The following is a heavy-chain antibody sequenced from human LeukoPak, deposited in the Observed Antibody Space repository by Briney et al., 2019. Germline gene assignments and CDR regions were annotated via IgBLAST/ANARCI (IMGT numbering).Heavy chain of an antibody. CDR2: INQDGSEK. CDR1: GFTFSRFW. D-gene: IGHD3-10*01. V-gene: IGHV3-7*01. Sequence: PGGSLRLSCAASGFTFSRFWMSWVRQAPGKGLEWVANINQDGSEKHYVDSVKGRFTISRDNAKNSLYLQMNSLRAEDTAVYYCTRHMVRGVILFSFDYWGQGPLVTVSS. CDR3: TRHMVRGVILFSFDY. J-gene: IGHJ4*02.